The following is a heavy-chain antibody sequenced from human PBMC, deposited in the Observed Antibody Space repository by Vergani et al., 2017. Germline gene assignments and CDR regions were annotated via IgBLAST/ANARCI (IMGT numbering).Heavy chain of an antibody. CDR1: GFTSSSYA. CDR3: ARETLEPAIVHNRYCCCYMDV. CDR2: IGGSGGST. J-gene: IGHJ6*03. D-gene: IGHD5-18*01. Sequence: EVQLLESGGGLVQPGGSLRLSCAASGFTSSSYAMSWVRQAPGKGLGWVSAIGGSGGSTYYADSVKGRFTISRDNSKNTLYLQMNSLGAEDTAVYYCARETLEPAIVHNRYCCCYMDVWGKGTTVTVSS. V-gene: IGHV3-23*01.